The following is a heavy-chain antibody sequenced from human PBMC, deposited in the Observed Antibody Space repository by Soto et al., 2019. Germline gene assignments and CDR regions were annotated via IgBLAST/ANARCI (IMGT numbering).Heavy chain of an antibody. CDR1: GGSISSYY. CDR2: IYYSGST. V-gene: IGHV4-59*12. D-gene: IGHD6-6*01. J-gene: IGHJ4*02. CDR3: AMSPEYSSSIGY. Sequence: SETLSLTCTVSGGSISSYYWSWIRQPPGKGLEWIGYIYYSGSTNYNPSLKSRVTISVDTSKNQFSLKLSSVTAADTAVYYCAMSPEYSSSIGYWGQGTLVTVSS.